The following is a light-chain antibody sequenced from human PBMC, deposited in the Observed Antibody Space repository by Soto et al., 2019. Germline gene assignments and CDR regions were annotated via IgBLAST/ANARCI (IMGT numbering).Light chain of an antibody. CDR3: CSFGGGNKVL. CDR1: SSDVGGYNF. Sequence: QSALTQPPSASGSPGQSVTISCTGTSSDVGGYNFVSWYQQHPGKVPKPMIYEVSKRPSGVPDRFSGSKSGNTASLTVSGLKAEDEADYYCCSFGGGNKVLFGGGTKLTVL. J-gene: IGLJ3*02. V-gene: IGLV2-8*01. CDR2: EVS.